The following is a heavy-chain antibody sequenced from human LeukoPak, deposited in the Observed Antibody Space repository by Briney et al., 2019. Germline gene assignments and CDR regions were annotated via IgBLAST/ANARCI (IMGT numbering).Heavy chain of an antibody. J-gene: IGHJ6*02. CDR1: GFTVSSNY. CDR3: AKAYGNYYQYGMDV. CDR2: ISGSGGST. D-gene: IGHD4-17*01. V-gene: IGHV3-23*01. Sequence: PGGSLRLSCAASGFTVSSNYMTWVRQAPGKGLEWVSAISGSGGSTYYADSVKGRFTISRDSSKNTLYLQMNSLRAEDTSVYYCAKAYGNYYQYGMDVWGQGTTVTVSS.